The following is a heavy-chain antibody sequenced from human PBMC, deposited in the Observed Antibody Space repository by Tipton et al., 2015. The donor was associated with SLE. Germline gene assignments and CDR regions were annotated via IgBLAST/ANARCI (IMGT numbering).Heavy chain of an antibody. D-gene: IGHD3-3*01. V-gene: IGHV4-38-2*02. CDR2: MSQTGIT. Sequence: TLSLTCTVPGYSITSRYYWGCIRQPPGKGLEGIVSMSQTGITYYNPTLMSRVTISGDTSKNQFFLNLDSVTAADTAVYYCVREHHPRITVFGADCWGQGTLVTVPS. J-gene: IGHJ4*02. CDR3: VREHHPRITVFGADC. CDR1: GYSITSRYY.